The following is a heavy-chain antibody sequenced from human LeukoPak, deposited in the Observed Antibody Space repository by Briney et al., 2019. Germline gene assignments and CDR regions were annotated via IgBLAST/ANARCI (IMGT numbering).Heavy chain of an antibody. CDR1: GFTFSTYD. V-gene: IGHV3-21*01. J-gene: IGHJ4*02. CDR3: ARDARTVTLDY. CDR2: ITSSSSYI. D-gene: IGHD4-11*01. Sequence: GESLRLSCVASGFTFSTYDMNWVRQAPGKGLEWVSSITSSSSYIYYADSVKGRFTISRDNAKNSLYLQMNSLRAEDTAVYYCARDARTVTLDYWGQGTLVIVSS.